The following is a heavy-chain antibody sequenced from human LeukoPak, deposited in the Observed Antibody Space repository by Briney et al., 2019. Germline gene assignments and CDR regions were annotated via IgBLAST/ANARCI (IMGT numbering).Heavy chain of an antibody. Sequence: SETLSLTCTVSGGSISSYYWSWIRQPAGKGLEWIGRIYTSGSTNYNPSLKSRVTMSVDTSKNQFSLKLSSVTAADTAVYYCARDPGETAAVYNWFDPWGQGTLVTVSS. D-gene: IGHD6-13*01. CDR3: ARDPGETAAVYNWFDP. V-gene: IGHV4-4*07. CDR1: GGSISSYY. J-gene: IGHJ5*02. CDR2: IYTSGST.